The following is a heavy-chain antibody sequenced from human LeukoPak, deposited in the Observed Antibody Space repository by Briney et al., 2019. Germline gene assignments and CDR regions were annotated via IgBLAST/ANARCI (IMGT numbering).Heavy chain of an antibody. V-gene: IGHV4-59*08. Sequence: PSETLSLTCTVSGGSISSYYWSWIRQPPGKGLEWIGYIYYSGSTNYNPSLKSRVTISVDTSKNQFSLKLTSATAADTAVYYCARHVARGVTPDYWGQGTLVTVSS. CDR2: IYYSGST. CDR3: ARHVARGVTPDY. D-gene: IGHD3-10*01. J-gene: IGHJ4*02. CDR1: GGSISSYY.